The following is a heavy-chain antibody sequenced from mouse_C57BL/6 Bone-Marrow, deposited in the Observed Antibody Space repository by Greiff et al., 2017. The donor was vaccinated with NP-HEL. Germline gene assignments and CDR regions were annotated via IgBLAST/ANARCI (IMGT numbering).Heavy chain of an antibody. CDR1: GYTFTSYW. CDR2: IYPGSGST. J-gene: IGHJ2*01. Sequence: VQLQQPGAELVKPGASVKMSCKASGYTFTSYWITWVKQRPGQGLEWIGDIYPGSGSTNYNEKFKSKATLTVDTSSSTAYMQLSSLTSEDSAVYYCARGDDGSYERDYWGQGTTLTVSS. CDR3: ARGDDGSYERDY. V-gene: IGHV1-55*01. D-gene: IGHD2-3*01.